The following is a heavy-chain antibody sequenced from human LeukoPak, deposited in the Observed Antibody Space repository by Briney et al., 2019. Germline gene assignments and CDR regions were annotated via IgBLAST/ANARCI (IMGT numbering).Heavy chain of an antibody. CDR3: ARSQLYEFDY. V-gene: IGHV1-2*04. D-gene: IGHD1-1*01. CDR2: INPNSGGT. Sequence: ASVTVSCKASGYTFTDYYMHWVRQAPGQGLEWMGWINPNSGGTNYAQKFQGWVTMTRDTSISTAYMELSRLRSDDTAVYYCARSQLYEFDYWGQGTLVTVSS. CDR1: GYTFTDYY. J-gene: IGHJ4*02.